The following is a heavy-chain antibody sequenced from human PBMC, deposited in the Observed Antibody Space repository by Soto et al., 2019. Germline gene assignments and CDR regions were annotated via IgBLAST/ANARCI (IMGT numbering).Heavy chain of an antibody. J-gene: IGHJ6*02. CDR2: ISGSGGST. CDR1: GFTFSSYA. D-gene: IGHD3-3*01. CDR3: AKDLWSRYYDFWSGYPTLGMDV. V-gene: IGHV3-23*01. Sequence: PGGSLRLSCAASGFTFSSYAMSWVREAPGKGLEWVSAISGSGGSTYYADSVKGRFTISRDNSKNTLYLQMNSLRAEDTAVYYCAKDLWSRYYDFWSGYPTLGMDVWGQGSTMTVYS.